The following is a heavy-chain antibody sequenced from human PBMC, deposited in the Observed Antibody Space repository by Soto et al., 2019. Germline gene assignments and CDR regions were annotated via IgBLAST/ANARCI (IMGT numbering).Heavy chain of an antibody. CDR2: ISGSGTTE. CDR3: VRQTRGRHDFFDV. D-gene: IGHD3-3*01. CDR1: GFTFSQYY. J-gene: IGHJ3*01. Sequence: PGGSLRLSCAASGFTFSQYYMTWIRQGPGKGLEWVSSISGSGTTEYYAGSVKGRFTVSRDNANNSVHLQMDTLRAEDSALYLCVRQTRGRHDFFDVWGRGTMVTVSS. V-gene: IGHV3-11*01.